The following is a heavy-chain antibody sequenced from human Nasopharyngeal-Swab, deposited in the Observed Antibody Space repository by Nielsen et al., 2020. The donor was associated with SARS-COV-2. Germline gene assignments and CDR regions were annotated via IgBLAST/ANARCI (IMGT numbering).Heavy chain of an antibody. CDR1: GFTFSSYA. CDR3: AKGAVGGAVAGTQYFQH. D-gene: IGHD6-19*01. J-gene: IGHJ1*01. Sequence: GESLKISCAASGFTFSSYAMSWVRQAPGTGLEWVSSISGSGDTTYCADSVKGRFTISRDNSKNTLYLQLNSLRAEDTAVYYCAKGAVGGAVAGTQYFQHWGQGTQVTVSS. V-gene: IGHV3-23*01. CDR2: ISGSGDTT.